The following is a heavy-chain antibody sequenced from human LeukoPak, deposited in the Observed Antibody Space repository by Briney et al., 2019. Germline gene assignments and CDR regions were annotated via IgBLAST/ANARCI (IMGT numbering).Heavy chain of an antibody. J-gene: IGHJ6*02. V-gene: IGHV4-39*01. CDR3: ARLRCSSTSCYFYYYYYGMDV. CDR1: GGSISSSSYY. Sequence: SETLSLTCTVSGGSISSSSYYWGWIRQPPGKGLEWIGSIYYSGSTYYNPSLKSRVTISVDTSKNQFSLKLSSVTAADTAVYYCARLRCSSTSCYFYYYYYGMDVWGQGTMVTVSS. CDR2: IYYSGST. D-gene: IGHD2-2*01.